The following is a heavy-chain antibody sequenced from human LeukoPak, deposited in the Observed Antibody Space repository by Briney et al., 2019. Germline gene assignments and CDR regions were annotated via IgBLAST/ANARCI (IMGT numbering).Heavy chain of an antibody. Sequence: SETLSLTCIVSGYSISSGYYWGWIRQPPGKGLEWIGSIYHSGSTYYNPSLKSRVTISVDTSKNQFSLKLSSVTAADTAVYYCARGQRGYYDFWSGSYMDVWGKGTTVTVSS. J-gene: IGHJ6*03. CDR3: ARGQRGYYDFWSGSYMDV. D-gene: IGHD3-3*01. V-gene: IGHV4-38-2*02. CDR2: IYHSGST. CDR1: GYSISSGYY.